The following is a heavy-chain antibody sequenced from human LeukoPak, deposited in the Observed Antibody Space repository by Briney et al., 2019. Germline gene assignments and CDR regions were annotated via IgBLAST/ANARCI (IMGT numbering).Heavy chain of an antibody. J-gene: IGHJ4*02. CDR1: GGSISSYY. D-gene: IGHD6-13*01. CDR3: ARFSGAARASTADY. Sequence: SETLSLTCTVSGGSISSYYWSWTRQPPGKGLEWIGYIYYSGSTNYNPSLKSRVTISVDTSKNQFSLKLSSVTAADTAVYYCARFSGAARASTADYWGQGTLVTVSS. CDR2: IYYSGST. V-gene: IGHV4-59*08.